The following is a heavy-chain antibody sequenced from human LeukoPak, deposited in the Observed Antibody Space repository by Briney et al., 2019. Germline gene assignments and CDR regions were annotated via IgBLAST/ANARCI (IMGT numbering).Heavy chain of an antibody. Sequence: QAGGSLRLSCAASGFTFSSYARSWVSQAPGEGLEWVPAISGSGGSTYYADSVKGRFTISRDNSKTTLYLQMNSLRAEDTAVYYCAKGASSGYYYYYMDVWGKGTTVTVSS. CDR3: AKGASSGYYYYYMDV. J-gene: IGHJ6*03. V-gene: IGHV3-23*01. CDR1: GFTFSSYA. CDR2: ISGSGGST.